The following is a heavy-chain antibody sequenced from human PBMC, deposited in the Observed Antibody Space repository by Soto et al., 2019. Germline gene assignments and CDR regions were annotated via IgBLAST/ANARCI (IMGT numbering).Heavy chain of an antibody. CDR3: ARDYSGSGSYFHYFDY. Sequence: PSETLSLTCSVSGGSVSSYSWSWFRQPPGKGLEWIGYIYDSGRTDYNPSLKSRGTISVDTSKNQFSLKLRFVTAADTAVYYCARDYSGSGSYFHYFDYWGQGTLVTVSS. CDR2: IYDSGRT. D-gene: IGHD3-10*01. J-gene: IGHJ4*02. CDR1: GGSVSSYS. V-gene: IGHV4-59*02.